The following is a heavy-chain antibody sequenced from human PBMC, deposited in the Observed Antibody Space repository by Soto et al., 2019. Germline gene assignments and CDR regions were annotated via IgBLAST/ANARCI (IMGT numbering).Heavy chain of an antibody. CDR3: AKGETGEAATTGALDL. CDR2: IIPVFGTT. CDR1: EDIFGSSG. Sequence: QAQVVQSGPEVAKPGSSVKVSCKASEDIFGSSGFSWVRQAPGLGLEWMGGIIPVFGTTEYAEKFRGRVTISADDDKRTVYMELDSLTSDDTAVYYCAKGETGEAATTGALDLWGQGTLVTVSS. D-gene: IGHD5-12*01. V-gene: IGHV1-69*01. J-gene: IGHJ4*02.